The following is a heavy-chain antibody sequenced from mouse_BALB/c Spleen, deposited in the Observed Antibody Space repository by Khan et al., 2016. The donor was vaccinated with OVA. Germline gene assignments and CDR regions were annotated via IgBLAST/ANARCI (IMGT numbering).Heavy chain of an antibody. CDR1: GFSLSASGMG. J-gene: IGHJ3*01. CDR2: IYWDDDK. CDR3: ARREEFQPWFAS. Sequence: QVTLKESGPGILQPSQTLSLTCSFSGFSLSASGMGVSWIRQPSGKGLEWLAHIYWDDDKRYNPSLKSRLTISKDTSSNRVFLKITSVDTADTATYSCARREEFQPWFASWGQGTLVTVSA. V-gene: IGHV8-12*01.